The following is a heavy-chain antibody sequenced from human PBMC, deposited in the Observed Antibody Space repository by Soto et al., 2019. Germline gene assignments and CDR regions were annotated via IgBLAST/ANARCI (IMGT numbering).Heavy chain of an antibody. CDR2: IDPSDSYT. CDR1: GYSFTSYW. V-gene: IGHV5-10-1*01. Sequence: GESLKISCKGSGYSFTSYWISWVRQMPGKGLEWMGRIDPSDSYTNYSPSFQGHVTISADKSISTAYLQWSSLKASDTAMYYCARGITIFGVAHYGMDVWGQGTTVTVSS. D-gene: IGHD3-3*01. CDR3: ARGITIFGVAHYGMDV. J-gene: IGHJ6*02.